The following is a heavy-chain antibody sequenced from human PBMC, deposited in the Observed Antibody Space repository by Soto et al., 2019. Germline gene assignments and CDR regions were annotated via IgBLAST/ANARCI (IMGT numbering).Heavy chain of an antibody. Sequence: PGGSLRLSFASSRCIDSDYGITWVRRAPGKGLEWVSSISGGGNTYYADSVKGRFTISRDNSKSTLYLQMDSLRVGDTAVYYCAKGARSSSGSDGYKFDYWGQGTLVTVSS. CDR3: AKGARSSSGSDGYKFDY. J-gene: IGHJ4*02. CDR2: ISGGGNT. D-gene: IGHD2-21*01. V-gene: IGHV3-23*01. CDR1: RCIDSDYG.